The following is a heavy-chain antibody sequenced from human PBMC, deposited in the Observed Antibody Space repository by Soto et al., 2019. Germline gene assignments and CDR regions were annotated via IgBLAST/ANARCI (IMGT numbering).Heavy chain of an antibody. CDR2: INPKSGVT. CDR1: GYTFTGYY. D-gene: IGHD4-17*01. CDR3: ARDMAYGDFLPALF. Sequence: QGQLVQSGAEVKKPGASVKVSCKASGYTFTGYYIHWVRQAPGQGHAWMGWINPKSGVTNYAQKFQGRVTMITDTSISTAYMELSRLRSDDTAVYYCARDMAYGDFLPALFWGQGTLVTVSS. V-gene: IGHV1-2*02. J-gene: IGHJ4*02.